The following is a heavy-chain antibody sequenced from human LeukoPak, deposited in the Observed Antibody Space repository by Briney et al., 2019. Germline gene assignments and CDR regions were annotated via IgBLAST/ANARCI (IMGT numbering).Heavy chain of an antibody. J-gene: IGHJ5*02. CDR3: ARALYCTNGVCYKPSWFDP. D-gene: IGHD2-8*01. V-gene: IGHV4-34*01. CDR2: INHSGST. Sequence: SETLSLTCAVYGGSFSGYYWSWIRQPPGKGLEWIGEINHSGSTNYNPSLKSRVTISVDTSKNQFSLKLSSVTAADTAVYYCARALYCTNGVCYKPSWFDPWGQGTLVTVSA. CDR1: GGSFSGYY.